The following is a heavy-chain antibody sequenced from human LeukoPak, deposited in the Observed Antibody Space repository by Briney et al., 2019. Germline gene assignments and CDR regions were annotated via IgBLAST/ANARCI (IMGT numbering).Heavy chain of an antibody. V-gene: IGHV3-53*01. CDR2: IYSGGST. CDR3: TTFSPRDAFDL. Sequence: GSLRLSCAASGFTVSSNYMSWVRQAPGKGLEWVSVIYSGGSTYYADSVKGRFTISRDNSKNTLYLQMNSLRAGDTAVYYCTTFSPRDAFDLWGQGTMVTVSS. J-gene: IGHJ3*01. CDR1: GFTVSSNY.